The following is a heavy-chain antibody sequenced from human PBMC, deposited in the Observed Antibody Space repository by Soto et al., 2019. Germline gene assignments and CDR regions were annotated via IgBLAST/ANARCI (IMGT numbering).Heavy chain of an antibody. CDR3: ARQGFGQLHGLVDV. J-gene: IGHJ6*02. V-gene: IGHV4-59*08. D-gene: IGHD3-10*01. CDR2: IHHSGST. CDR1: GGSITSHY. Sequence: QVQLQESGPGLVKPSVTLSLTCSVSGGSITSHYCSWFRQPPGKGLEWIGYIHHSGSTSYNPSLKSRVTMSVDTSKNHFSLKVNSVTAADTALYYCARQGFGQLHGLVDVWGPGTTVTVSS.